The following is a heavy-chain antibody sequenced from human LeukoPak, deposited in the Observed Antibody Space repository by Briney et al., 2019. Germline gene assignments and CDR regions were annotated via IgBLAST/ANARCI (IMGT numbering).Heavy chain of an antibody. CDR2: IIPSGGST. CDR1: GYTFTSYY. Sequence: ASVKVSCKASGYTFTSYYIHWVRQAPGQGLEWMGIIIPSGGSTSYAQKFQGRVTITRDTSTSTVYMDLSSLRSEDTALYYCARAGSSGWYLGVYWGQGTLVTVSS. D-gene: IGHD6-19*01. V-gene: IGHV1-46*01. CDR3: ARAGSSGWYLGVY. J-gene: IGHJ4*02.